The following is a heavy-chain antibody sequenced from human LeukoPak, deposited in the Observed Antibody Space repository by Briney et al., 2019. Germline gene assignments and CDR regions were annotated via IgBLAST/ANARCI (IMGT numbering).Heavy chain of an antibody. V-gene: IGHV3-21*01. CDR1: GITFSSYA. CDR2: IDSSSSYI. Sequence: GGSLRLSCAASGITFSSYAMNWVRQAPGKGLEWVSSIDSSSSYIYYADSVKGRFTISRANAKNSLFLQMNSLRAEDTAVYYCARGPHGGFVIIPTEFWGQGTLVTVSS. J-gene: IGHJ4*02. CDR3: ARGPHGGFVIIPTEF. D-gene: IGHD3-3*01.